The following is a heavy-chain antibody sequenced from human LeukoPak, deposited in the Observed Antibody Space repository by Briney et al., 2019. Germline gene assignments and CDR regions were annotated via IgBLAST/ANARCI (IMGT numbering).Heavy chain of an antibody. V-gene: IGHV6-1*01. J-gene: IGHJ6*03. CDR3: AREDYCSSTSCENADYYYYYYMDV. CDR2: TYYRSKWYN. Sequence: SQTLSLTCAISGDSVSSNSAAWNWIRQSPSRGLEWLGRTYYRSKWYNDYAVSVKSRITINPDTSKNQFSLQLNSVTPEDTAVYYCAREDYCSSTSCENADYYYYYYMDVWGKGTTVTISS. D-gene: IGHD2-2*01. CDR1: GDSVSSNSAA.